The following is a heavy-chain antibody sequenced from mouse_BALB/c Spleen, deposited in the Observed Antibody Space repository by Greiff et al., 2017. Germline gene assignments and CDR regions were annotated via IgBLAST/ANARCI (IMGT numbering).Heavy chain of an antibody. V-gene: IGHV1-69*01. CDR2: IDTSDSST. CDR3: ARKGYAMDY. J-gene: IGHJ4*01. Sequence: QVQLQQPGPELVMPGASVKMSCKASGYTFTDYWMHWVKQRPGQGLEWIGAIDTSDSSTSYNQKFKGKATLTVDESSSTAYMQLSSLTSEDSAVYYCARKGYAMDYWGQGTSVTVSS. CDR1: GYTFTDYW.